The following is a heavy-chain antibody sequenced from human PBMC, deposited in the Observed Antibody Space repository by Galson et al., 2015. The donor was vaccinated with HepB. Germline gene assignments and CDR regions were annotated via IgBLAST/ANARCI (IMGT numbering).Heavy chain of an antibody. V-gene: IGHV1-2*06. D-gene: IGHD3-3*01. J-gene: IGHJ4*02. CDR2: INPNSGGT. CDR3: ARDRAGDFWSGYYEGNFDY. CDR1: GYTLTELS. Sequence: SVKVSCKVSGYTLTELSMHWVRQAPGQGLEWMGRINPNSGGTNYAQKFQGRVTMTRDTSISTAYMELSRLRSDDTAVYYCARDRAGDFWSGYYEGNFDYWGQGTLVTVSS.